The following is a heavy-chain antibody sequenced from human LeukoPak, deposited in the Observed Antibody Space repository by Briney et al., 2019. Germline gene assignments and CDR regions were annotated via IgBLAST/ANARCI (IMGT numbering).Heavy chain of an antibody. CDR2: INPNSGGT. CDR1: GYTFTGYY. J-gene: IGHJ4*02. Sequence: ASVKVSCKASGYTFTGYYMHWVPQAPGQGLEWMGWINPNSGGTNYAQKFQGRVTMTRDTSISTAYMELSRLRYDDTAVYYCARDQVDIVATSYSLDYWGQGTLVTVSS. CDR3: ARDQVDIVATSYSLDY. V-gene: IGHV1-2*02. D-gene: IGHD5-12*01.